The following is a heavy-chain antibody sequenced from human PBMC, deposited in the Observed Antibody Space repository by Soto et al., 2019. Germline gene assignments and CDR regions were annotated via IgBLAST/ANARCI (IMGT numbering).Heavy chain of an antibody. J-gene: IGHJ6*03. Sequence: ASVKVSCKASGYTFTSYGISWVRQAPGQGLEWMGWISAYNGNTNYAQKLQGRVTMTTDTSKNQFSLKLSSVTAADTAVYYCARPNYYGSGSYYLLSHYYMDVWGKGTTVTVSS. CDR1: GYTFTSYG. CDR2: ISAYNGNT. CDR3: ARPNYYGSGSYYLLSHYYMDV. D-gene: IGHD3-10*01. V-gene: IGHV1-18*01.